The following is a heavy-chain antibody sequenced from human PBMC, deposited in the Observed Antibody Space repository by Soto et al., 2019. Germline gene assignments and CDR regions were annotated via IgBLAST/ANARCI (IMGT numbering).Heavy chain of an antibody. CDR3: AREPPRSYCSGGSCGGGGAFDI. CDR1: GGSISSGGYY. Sequence: QVQLQESGPGLVKPSQTLSLTCTVSGGSISSGGYYWSWIRQHPGKGLEWIGYIYYSGSTYYNPSLQSRVTISVDTSKNQFSLKLSPVTAADTAVYYCAREPPRSYCSGGSCGGGGAFDIWGQGTMVTVSS. CDR2: IYYSGST. D-gene: IGHD2-15*01. V-gene: IGHV4-31*03. J-gene: IGHJ3*02.